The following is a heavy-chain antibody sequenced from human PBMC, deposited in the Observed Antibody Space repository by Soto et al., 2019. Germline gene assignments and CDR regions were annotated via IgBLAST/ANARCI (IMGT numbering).Heavy chain of an antibody. V-gene: IGHV1-3*01. CDR3: ARYSGSYQDAFDI. CDR2: INAANGKT. Sequence: GASVKVSCKASGYTFTSYTMHWVRQAPGQRLEWMGWINAANGKTKYSQKFQGRVSITRDTSASTAYMELSSLRSEDTAVYYCARYSGSYQDAFDIWGQGTMVTVS. J-gene: IGHJ3*02. D-gene: IGHD1-26*01. CDR1: GYTFTSYT.